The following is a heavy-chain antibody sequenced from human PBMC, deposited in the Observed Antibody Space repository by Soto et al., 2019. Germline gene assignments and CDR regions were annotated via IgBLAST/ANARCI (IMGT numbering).Heavy chain of an antibody. CDR3: TSHAGYYGSGDRADY. CDR1: GFTFSGSA. J-gene: IGHJ4*02. CDR2: IRSKANSYAT. Sequence: EVQLVESGGGLVQPGGSLKLSCAASGFTFSGSAMHWVRQASGKGLEWVGRIRSKANSYATAYAASVKGRFTISRDDSKNTAYLQMNSLKTEDTAVYYCTSHAGYYGSGDRADYWGQGTLVTVSS. D-gene: IGHD3-10*01. V-gene: IGHV3-73*02.